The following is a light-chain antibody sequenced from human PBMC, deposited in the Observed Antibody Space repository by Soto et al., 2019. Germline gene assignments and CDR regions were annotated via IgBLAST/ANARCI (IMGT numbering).Light chain of an antibody. CDR2: DVI. CDR3: CSYAGGNTLV. V-gene: IGLV2-8*01. J-gene: IGLJ2*01. CDR1: SSDVGASNY. Sequence: QSVLTQPPSASGSPGQSVTISCTGTSSDVGASNYVSWYQQHPGKAPKLMIYDVIKRPSGVPDRFSGSKSANTASLTVSGLQTEDEADYYCCSYAGGNTLVFGGGTKVTVL.